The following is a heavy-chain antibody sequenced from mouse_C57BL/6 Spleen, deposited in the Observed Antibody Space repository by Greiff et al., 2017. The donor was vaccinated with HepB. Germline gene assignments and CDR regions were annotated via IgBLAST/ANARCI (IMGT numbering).Heavy chain of an antibody. CDR1: GYTFTSYW. D-gene: IGHD1-1*01. CDR3: ARGPTFTTVVARYFDV. V-gene: IGHV1-59*01. Sequence: QVQLQQPGAELVRPGTSVKLSCKASGYTFTSYWMHWVKQRPGQGLEWIGGIDPSDSYTNYNQKFKGKATLTVDTSSSTAYMQLSSLTSEDSAVYYCARGPTFTTVVARYFDVWGTGTTVTVAS. J-gene: IGHJ1*03. CDR2: IDPSDSYT.